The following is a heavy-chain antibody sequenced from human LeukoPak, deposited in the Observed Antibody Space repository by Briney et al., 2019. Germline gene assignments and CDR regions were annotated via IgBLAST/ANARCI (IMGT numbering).Heavy chain of an antibody. CDR3: ARHAEYYGDYERGYYYYMDV. D-gene: IGHD4-17*01. J-gene: IGHJ6*03. CDR1: GGSFSGYY. V-gene: IGHV4-34*01. Sequence: SETLSLTCAVYGGSFSGYYWSWIRQPPGKGLEWIGEINHSGSTNYNPPLKSRVTISVDTSKNQFSLKLSSVTAADTAVYYCARHAEYYGDYERGYYYYMDVWGKGTTVTISS. CDR2: INHSGST.